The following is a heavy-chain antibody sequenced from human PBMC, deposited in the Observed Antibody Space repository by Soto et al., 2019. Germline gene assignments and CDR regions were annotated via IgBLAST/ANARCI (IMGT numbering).Heavy chain of an antibody. D-gene: IGHD4-4*01. V-gene: IGHV3-23*01. J-gene: IGHJ6*02. CDR1: GFTFSTYP. CDR2: ISGSGIST. Sequence: EAQLLESGGGLVQPGGSLRLSCAASGFTFSTYPMSWVRQAPGKGLEWVSGISGSGISTYYTDYVKGRFTISRDNSKNTVFPQMNSLRDEDTAVYYCVKPPVITASYYYYDMDVWGQGTTVTVSS. CDR3: VKPPVITASYYYYDMDV.